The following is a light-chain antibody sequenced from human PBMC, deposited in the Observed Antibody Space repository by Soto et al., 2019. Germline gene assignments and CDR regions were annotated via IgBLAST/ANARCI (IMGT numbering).Light chain of an antibody. V-gene: IGKV3-20*01. CDR3: QQYCSSLSIT. CDR1: QSVSSSY. Sequence: EIVLTQSPGTLSLSPGERATLSCRASQSVSSSYLAWYQQKPGQAPRLLIYVSSSRATAIPDRFSGSGSGTDFTLAISRPEPESLAVYYCQQYCSSLSITFGQGPRLEIK. CDR2: VSS. J-gene: IGKJ5*01.